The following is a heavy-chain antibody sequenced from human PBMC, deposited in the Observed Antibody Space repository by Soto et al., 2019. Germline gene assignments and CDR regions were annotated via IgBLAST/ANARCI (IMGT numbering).Heavy chain of an antibody. J-gene: IGHJ6*02. D-gene: IGHD2-2*03. Sequence: SETLSLTCTVSGGSISSSSYYWGWIRQPPGKGLEWIGSIYYSGSTYYNPSLKSRVTISVDTSKNQFSLKLSSVTAADTAVYYCACGYCSSTSCLGGYGMAVWGQGTTVTVSS. CDR1: GGSISSSSYY. V-gene: IGHV4-39*01. CDR2: IYYSGST. CDR3: ACGYCSSTSCLGGYGMAV.